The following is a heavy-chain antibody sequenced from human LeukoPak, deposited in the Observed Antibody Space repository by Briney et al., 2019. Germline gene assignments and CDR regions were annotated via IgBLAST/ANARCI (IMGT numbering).Heavy chain of an antibody. CDR1: GGSFSGYY. D-gene: IGHD6-13*01. CDR2: INQSGST. CDR3: AAGTLGY. Sequence: SETLSLTCAVYGGSFSGYYWSWIRQPPGKGLEWIGEINQSGSTNYNPSLKSRVTISVDTSKNQFSLKLSSVTAADTAVYYCAAGTLGYWGQGTLVTVSS. V-gene: IGHV4-34*01. J-gene: IGHJ4*02.